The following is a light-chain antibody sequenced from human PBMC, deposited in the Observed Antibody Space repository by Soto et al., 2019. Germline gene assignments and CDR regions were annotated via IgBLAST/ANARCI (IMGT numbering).Light chain of an antibody. CDR1: QSISSW. V-gene: IGKV1-5*03. CDR3: QQYQSLWT. CDR2: KAS. J-gene: IGKJ1*01. Sequence: DIQMTQSPSTLSASVGDTVTITCRASQSISSWLAWYQQKPGQAPKVLIYKASSLESGVQSRFSGSGSGTEFTLTISSLQPDDSATYYCQQYQSLWTFGQGTKVEIK.